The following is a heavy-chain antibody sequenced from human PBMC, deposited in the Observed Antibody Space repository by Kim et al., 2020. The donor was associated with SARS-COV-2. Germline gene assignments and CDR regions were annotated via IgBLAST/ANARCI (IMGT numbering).Heavy chain of an antibody. V-gene: IGHV3-21*01. Sequence: GGSLRLSCAASGSTFSSYTMNWVRQAPGKGLEWVSSISSSSSYIYYADSVKDRFTISRDNAKNSLYLQMNSLRAEDTAVYYCARVLSSGWSYFDYWGQGTLVTVSS. CDR2: ISSSSSYI. D-gene: IGHD6-19*01. CDR3: ARVLSSGWSYFDY. J-gene: IGHJ4*02. CDR1: GSTFSSYT.